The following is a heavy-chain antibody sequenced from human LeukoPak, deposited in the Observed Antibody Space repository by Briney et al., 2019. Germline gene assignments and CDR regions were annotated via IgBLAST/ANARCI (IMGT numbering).Heavy chain of an antibody. CDR1: GGSFSGYY. V-gene: IGHV4-34*01. D-gene: IGHD1-26*01. Sequence: SETLSLTCAVYGGSFSGYYWSWIRQPPGKGLEWIGDINHSGSTNYNPSLTSRVTISVDPSKNQFSLNLSSVTAADTAVYYCARGGGLGAYYYYMDVWGKGTTVTISS. J-gene: IGHJ6*03. CDR3: ARGGGLGAYYYYMDV. CDR2: INHSGST.